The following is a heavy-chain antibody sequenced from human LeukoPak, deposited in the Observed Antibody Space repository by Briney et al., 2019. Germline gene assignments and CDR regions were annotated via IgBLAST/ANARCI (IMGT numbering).Heavy chain of an antibody. Sequence: ASVKVSCKASGYTFTSYDINWVRQATGQGLEWMGWMNPNSGNTGYAQKFRGRVTMTRNTSISTAYMELSSLRSEDTAVYYCARGQGIAVAGTGINYYYYYGMDVWGQGTTVTVSS. J-gene: IGHJ6*02. CDR2: MNPNSGNT. CDR1: GYTFTSYD. D-gene: IGHD6-19*01. CDR3: ARGQGIAVAGTGINYYYYYGMDV. V-gene: IGHV1-8*01.